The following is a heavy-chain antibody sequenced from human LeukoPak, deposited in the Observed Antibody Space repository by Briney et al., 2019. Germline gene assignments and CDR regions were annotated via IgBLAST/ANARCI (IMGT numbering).Heavy chain of an antibody. J-gene: IGHJ5*02. Sequence: GASVKVSCKASGGTXSSYATSWVRQAPGQGLEWMGGIIPIFGTANYAQKFQGRVTITADESTSTAYMELSSLRSEDTAVYYCARDGRYSGYGHNNWFDPWGQGTLVTVSS. CDR3: ARDGRYSGYGHNNWFDP. CDR2: IIPIFGTA. CDR1: GGTXSSYA. D-gene: IGHD5-12*01. V-gene: IGHV1-69*13.